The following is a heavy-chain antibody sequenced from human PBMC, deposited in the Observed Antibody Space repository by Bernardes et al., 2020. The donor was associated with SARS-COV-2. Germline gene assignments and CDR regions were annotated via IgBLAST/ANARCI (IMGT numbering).Heavy chain of an antibody. Sequence: SETLSLTCSVSGGSMTSGDFNWSWIRQPPGKGLEWIGHIYHSGTTSYAPSLESRLTISIDTSKNQFSLRLSSVTAADTAVYYCARDAAIPPSYYYYGTDVWGQGTTVTVSS. J-gene: IGHJ6*02. CDR1: GGSMTSGDFN. CDR3: ARDAAIPPSYYYYGTDV. V-gene: IGHV4-30-4*01. CDR2: IYHSGTT. D-gene: IGHD2-2*02.